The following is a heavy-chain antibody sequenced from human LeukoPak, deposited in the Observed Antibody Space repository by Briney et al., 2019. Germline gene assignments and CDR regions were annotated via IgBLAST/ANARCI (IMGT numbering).Heavy chain of an antibody. CDR3: ARTAVRRFDY. J-gene: IGHJ4*02. V-gene: IGHV1-46*01. CDR1: GGTFSSYA. Sequence: ASVKVSCKASGGTFSSYAISWVRQAPGQGLEWMGIINPTGGSTTYAQKFQGRVTMTRDTSTSTVYMELSSLRSDDTAVYYCARTAVRRFDYWGQGTLVTVSS. CDR2: INPTGGST. D-gene: IGHD6-6*01.